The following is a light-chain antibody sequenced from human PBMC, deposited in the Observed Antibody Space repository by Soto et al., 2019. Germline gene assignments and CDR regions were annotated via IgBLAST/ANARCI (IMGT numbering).Light chain of an antibody. CDR2: GAS. V-gene: IGKV3-20*01. Sequence: IVLTQSPGTLSLSPGERATLSCRASQSVTTQLAWYQQKPGQAPRLIIHGASSRATGVPDRITGSGSGTDFTLSISRLEPEDFAVYYCQQYGTSPQTFGQGTKVEVK. J-gene: IGKJ1*01. CDR1: QSVTTQ. CDR3: QQYGTSPQT.